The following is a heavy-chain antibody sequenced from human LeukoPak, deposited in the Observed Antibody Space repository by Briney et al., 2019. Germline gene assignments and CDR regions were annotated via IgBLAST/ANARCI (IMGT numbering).Heavy chain of an antibody. CDR1: GYTFTGYY. Sequence: ASVKVSCKASGYTFTGYYMHWVRQAPGQGLEWMGWINPNSGGTNYAQKSQGRVTMTRDTSISTAYMELSRLRSDDTAVYYCARGKYGSGSYYSYWGQGTLVTVSS. CDR3: ARGKYGSGSYYSY. CDR2: INPNSGGT. V-gene: IGHV1-2*02. D-gene: IGHD3-10*01. J-gene: IGHJ4*02.